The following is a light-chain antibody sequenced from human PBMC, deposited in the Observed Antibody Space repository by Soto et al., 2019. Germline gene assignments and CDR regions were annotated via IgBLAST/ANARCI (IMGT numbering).Light chain of an antibody. CDR1: SGHSSYA. V-gene: IGLV4-69*01. J-gene: IGLJ1*01. CDR3: QTWGTGIHYV. Sequence: QLVLTQSPSASASLGASVKLTCTLSSGHSSYAIAWHQQQPEKGPRYLMKLNSDGSHSKGDVIPDRFSGSSSGAERYLTISSLQSEDEADYYCQTWGTGIHYVFGTGTKLTVL. CDR2: LNSDGSH.